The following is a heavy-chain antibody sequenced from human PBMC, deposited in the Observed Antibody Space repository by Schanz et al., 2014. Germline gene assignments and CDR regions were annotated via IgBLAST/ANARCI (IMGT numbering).Heavy chain of an antibody. D-gene: IGHD4-17*01. V-gene: IGHV1-46*01. J-gene: IGHJ4*02. Sequence: QVQLVQSGAEVKKPGASVKVSCKASGYTFISYGISWVRQAPGQGLEWMGIINPSGGGTSYALRFQDRVTMTRNTSMSTAYMEVSSLRSEDTAVYYCARGYGDSPTDFWGQGTLVTVSS. CDR1: GYTFISYG. CDR3: ARGYGDSPTDF. CDR2: INPSGGGT.